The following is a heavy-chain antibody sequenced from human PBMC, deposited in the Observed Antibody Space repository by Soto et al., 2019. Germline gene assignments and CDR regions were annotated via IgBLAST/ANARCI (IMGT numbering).Heavy chain of an antibody. CDR3: ARGYGYFDN. Sequence: QVQVVESGGGVVQPGRSLRLSCAASGFSFSSYGMHWVRQAPGKGLEWVAVIWYDGNTKYYADSVKGRFTISKDNFKNTLNLQMNSLRAEDTAVYYCARGYGYFDNWGQGTLVTVSS. CDR1: GFSFSSYG. V-gene: IGHV3-33*01. J-gene: IGHJ4*02. D-gene: IGHD2-15*01. CDR2: IWYDGNTK.